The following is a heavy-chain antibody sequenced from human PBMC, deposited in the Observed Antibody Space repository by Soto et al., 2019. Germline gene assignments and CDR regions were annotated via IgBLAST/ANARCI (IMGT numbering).Heavy chain of an antibody. V-gene: IGHV3-30-3*01. Sequence: GGSLRLSCAASGFTFSSYAMHWVRQAPGKGLEWVAVISYDGSNKYYADSVKGRFTISRDNSKNTLYLQMNSLRAEDTAVYYCARAAGYSDAFDIWGPGTMVTVS. CDR3: ARAAGYSDAFDI. CDR2: ISYDGSNK. J-gene: IGHJ3*02. D-gene: IGHD5-18*01. CDR1: GFTFSSYA.